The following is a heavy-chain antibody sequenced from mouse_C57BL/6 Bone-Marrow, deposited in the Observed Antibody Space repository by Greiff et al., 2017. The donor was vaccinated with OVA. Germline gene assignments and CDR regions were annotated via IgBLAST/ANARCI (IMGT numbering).Heavy chain of an antibody. CDR2: IDPSDSYT. Sequence: QVQLQQPGAELVMPGASVKLSCKASGYTFTSYWMHWVKQRPGQGLEWIGEIDPSDSYTNYNHKFKGKSTLTVDKSTSTAYMQLSSLTSEDSAVYYFASPDYYGSSYWYCDVWCTGTTVTVSA. CDR3: ASPDYYGSSYWYCDV. CDR1: GYTFTSYW. D-gene: IGHD1-1*01. J-gene: IGHJ1*03. V-gene: IGHV1-69*01.